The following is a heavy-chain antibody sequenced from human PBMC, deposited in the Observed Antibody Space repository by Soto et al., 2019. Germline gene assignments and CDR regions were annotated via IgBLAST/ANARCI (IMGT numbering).Heavy chain of an antibody. J-gene: IGHJ4*02. CDR2: IDPSDSQT. CDR3: ARQIYDSDTGPNFQYYFDS. V-gene: IGHV5-10-1*01. D-gene: IGHD3-22*01. CDR1: VYSFAGYW. Sequence: GESLKISCKGSVYSFAGYWITWVRQKPGKGIEWMGRIDPSDSQTYYSPSFRGHVTISATKSITTVFLQWSSLRASDTAMYYCARQIYDSDTGPNFQYYFDSWGQGTPVTVSS.